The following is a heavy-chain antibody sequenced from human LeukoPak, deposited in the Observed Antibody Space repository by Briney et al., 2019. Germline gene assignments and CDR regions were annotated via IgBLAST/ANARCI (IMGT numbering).Heavy chain of an antibody. CDR1: GGSISSYY. Sequence: SETLSLTCTVSGGSISSYYWSWIRQPAGKGLEWIGRIYTSGSTNYSPSLKSRVTMSVDTSKNQFSLKLSSVTAADTAVYYCARVLRLGINYYFDYWGQGTLVTVSS. CDR3: ARVLRLGINYYFDY. J-gene: IGHJ4*02. V-gene: IGHV4-4*07. D-gene: IGHD3-3*01. CDR2: IYTSGST.